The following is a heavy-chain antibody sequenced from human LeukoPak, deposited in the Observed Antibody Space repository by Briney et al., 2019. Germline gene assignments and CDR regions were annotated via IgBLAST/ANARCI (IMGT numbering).Heavy chain of an antibody. J-gene: IGHJ4*02. V-gene: IGHV1-24*01. Sequence: ASVKVSCKVSGYTLTELSMHWVRQAPGKGLEWVGGFDPEDGESIYAQKFQGRVTMTEDTSIDTAYMELSSLRSEDTAVYYCATDLAAVVIVTNYWGQGTLVTVSS. D-gene: IGHD4-23*01. CDR1: GYTLTELS. CDR2: FDPEDGES. CDR3: ATDLAAVVIVTNY.